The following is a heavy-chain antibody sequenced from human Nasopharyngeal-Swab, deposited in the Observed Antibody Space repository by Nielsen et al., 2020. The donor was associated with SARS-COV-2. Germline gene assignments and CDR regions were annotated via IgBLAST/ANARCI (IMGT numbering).Heavy chain of an antibody. CDR2: IYYSGST. CDR1: GGSISSGDYY. Sequence: SGTLSLTCTVSGGSISSGDYYWSWIRQPPGKGLEWIGYIYYSGSTYYNPSLKSRVTISVDTSKNQFSLKLSSVTAADTAVYYCARVYYYYYYMDVWGKGTTVTVSS. J-gene: IGHJ6*03. CDR3: ARVYYYYYYMDV. V-gene: IGHV4-30-4*01.